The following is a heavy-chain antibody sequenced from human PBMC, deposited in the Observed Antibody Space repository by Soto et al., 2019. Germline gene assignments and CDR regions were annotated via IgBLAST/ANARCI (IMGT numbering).Heavy chain of an antibody. CDR3: AREGQPRRRFGMDV. J-gene: IGHJ6*02. Sequence: PSETLSLTCAAYGGSFSGYYRSWIRQPPGKGLEWIGEINHSGSTNYNPSLKSRVTISVDTSKNQFSLKLSSVTAADTAVYYCAREGQPRRRFGMDVWGQGTTVTVSS. V-gene: IGHV4-34*01. D-gene: IGHD6-13*01. CDR2: INHSGST. CDR1: GGSFSGYY.